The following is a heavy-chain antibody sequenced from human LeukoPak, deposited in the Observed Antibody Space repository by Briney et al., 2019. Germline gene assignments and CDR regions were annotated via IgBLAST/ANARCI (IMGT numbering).Heavy chain of an antibody. CDR2: IYYSGST. J-gene: IGHJ5*02. Sequence: QTLSLTCTVSGGSISSGDYYWSWIRQPPGKGLEWIGYIYYSGSTYYNPSLKSRVTISVDTSKNQFSLKLSSVTAADTAVYYCASRTVTTFRLDPWGQGTLVTVSS. CDR1: GGSISSGDYY. V-gene: IGHV4-30-4*01. CDR3: ASRTVTTFRLDP. D-gene: IGHD4-17*01.